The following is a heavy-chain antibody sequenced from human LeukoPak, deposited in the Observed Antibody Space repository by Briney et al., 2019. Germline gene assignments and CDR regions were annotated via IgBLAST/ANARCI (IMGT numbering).Heavy chain of an antibody. CDR2: INHSGST. V-gene: IGHV4-34*01. CDR1: GGSFSGYY. CDR3: ARVLSWGTSPDY. D-gene: IGHD3-9*01. Sequence: PSETLSLTCAVYGGSFSGYYWSWIRQPPGKGLEWIGEINHSGSTNYNPSLKSRVTISVDTSKNQFSLKLSSVTAADTALYYCARVLSWGTSPDYWGQGTLVTVSS. J-gene: IGHJ4*02.